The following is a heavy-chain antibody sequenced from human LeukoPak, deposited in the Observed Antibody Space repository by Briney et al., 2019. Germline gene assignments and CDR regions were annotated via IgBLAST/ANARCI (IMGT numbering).Heavy chain of an antibody. J-gene: IGHJ5*02. V-gene: IGHV4-38-2*02. D-gene: IGHD2-8*01. CDR2: IYHSGST. CDR1: GYSISSGYY. Sequence: TLSLTCTVSGYSISSGYYWGWIRQPPGKGLEWIGSIYHSGSTYYNPSLKSRVTISVDTSKNQFSLRLRSVTAADTAVYYCARLSEWQPQWFDPWGQGTLVTVSS. CDR3: ARLSEWQPQWFDP.